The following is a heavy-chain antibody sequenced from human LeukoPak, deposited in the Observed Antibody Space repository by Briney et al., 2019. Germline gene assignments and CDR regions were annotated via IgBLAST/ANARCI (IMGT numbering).Heavy chain of an antibody. Sequence: GGSMRLSWAASGCIFSSETMQWVRQSPGKVLDWVSDITSSSSTTNYADAVKGRFTIARHNSENSLYLQMNSLRADDTAVYFCAREGYVGAPFDPWGPGNLVIVSS. V-gene: IGHV3-48*04. CDR1: GCIFSSET. J-gene: IGHJ5*02. CDR2: ITSSSSTT. CDR3: AREGYVGAPFDP. D-gene: IGHD3-16*01.